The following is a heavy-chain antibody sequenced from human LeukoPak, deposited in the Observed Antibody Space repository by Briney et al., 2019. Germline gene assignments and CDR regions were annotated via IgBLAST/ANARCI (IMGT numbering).Heavy chain of an antibody. CDR3: ARDLLAGGV. CDR2: IWYEGSNK. D-gene: IGHD6-19*01. J-gene: IGHJ4*02. Sequence: PGRSLRLSCAASGFTLSSYGMHWVRQAPGKGLGWVAVIWYEGSNKYYTDSVKGRFTISRDNSKNTLYLQMNSLRAEDTAVYYCARDLLAGGVWGQGTLVTVSS. CDR1: GFTLSSYG. V-gene: IGHV3-33*01.